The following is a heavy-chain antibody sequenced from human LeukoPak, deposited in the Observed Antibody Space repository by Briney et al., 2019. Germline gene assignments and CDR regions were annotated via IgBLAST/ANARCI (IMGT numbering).Heavy chain of an antibody. V-gene: IGHV3-23*01. Sequence: PGGSLRLSCAASGFTFSTYAMSWVRQAPGKGLEWVSGISGSGGSTYYADSVKGRFTISRDNSKNTLYLQMNSLRAEDTAVYYCARSRGPNTIGGVHDYWGQGTLVTVSS. CDR3: ARSRGPNTIGGVHDY. CDR1: GFTFSTYA. CDR2: ISGSGGST. D-gene: IGHD3-16*01. J-gene: IGHJ4*02.